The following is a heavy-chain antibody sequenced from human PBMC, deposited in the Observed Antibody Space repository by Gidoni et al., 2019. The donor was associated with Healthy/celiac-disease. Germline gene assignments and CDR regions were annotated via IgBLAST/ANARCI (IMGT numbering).Heavy chain of an antibody. CDR1: GYTFTSYG. J-gene: IGHJ4*02. V-gene: IGHV1-18*01. D-gene: IGHD6-13*01. CDR3: ARDWGLYSSPYYDY. Sequence: QVQLVQSGAEVTTPGASVKVSCKASGYTFTSYGIRWVRQAPGQGLEWMGWISAYNGNTNYAQKLQGRVTMTTDTSTSTAYMELRSLRSDDTAVYYCARDWGLYSSPYYDYWGQGTLVTVSS. CDR2: ISAYNGNT.